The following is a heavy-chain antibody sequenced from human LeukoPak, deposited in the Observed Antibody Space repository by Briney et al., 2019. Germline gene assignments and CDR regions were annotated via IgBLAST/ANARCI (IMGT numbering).Heavy chain of an antibody. CDR1: GFTFSSYA. CDR3: ARDFSGAQWFGEP. CDR2: ISYDGSNK. V-gene: IGHV3-30*14. Sequence: PGRSLRLSCAASGFTFSSYAMHWVRQAPGKGLEWVAVISYDGSNKYYADSVKGRFTISRDNSKNTLYLQMNSLRAEDTAVYYCARDFSGAQWFGEPRGQGTLVTVSS. D-gene: IGHD3-10*01. J-gene: IGHJ4*02.